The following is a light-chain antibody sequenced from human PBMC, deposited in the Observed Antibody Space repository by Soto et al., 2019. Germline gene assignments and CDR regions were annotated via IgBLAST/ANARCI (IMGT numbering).Light chain of an antibody. J-gene: IGKJ4*01. V-gene: IGKV3-20*01. Sequence: EIVLTQSPGTLSLSPGERATLSCRASQSVSSSYLAWYQQKPGQAPRLLIYVASSRATGIPDRFSGSGSGTDFTLTISRLERGDCAVYYCQQYGRSLTFGGGTKVEIK. CDR3: QQYGRSLT. CDR2: VAS. CDR1: QSVSSSY.